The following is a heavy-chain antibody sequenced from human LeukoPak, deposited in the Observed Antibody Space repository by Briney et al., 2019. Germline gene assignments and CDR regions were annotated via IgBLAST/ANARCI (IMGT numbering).Heavy chain of an antibody. V-gene: IGHV2-5*02. J-gene: IGHJ5*02. D-gene: IGHD5-18*01. CDR3: AHRPGQPWLSWFDP. Sequence: SGPTLVKPTQTLTLTCTFSGFSLSTSGVGVGWIRQPPGKALEWLALIYWDDDKRYSPSLKSRLTITKDTSKNQVVLTMTNMDPVDTATYYCAHRPGQPWLSWFDPWGQGTLVTVSP. CDR1: GFSLSTSGVG. CDR2: IYWDDDK.